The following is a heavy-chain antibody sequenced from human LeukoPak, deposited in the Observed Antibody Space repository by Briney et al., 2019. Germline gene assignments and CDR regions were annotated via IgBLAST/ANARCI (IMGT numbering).Heavy chain of an antibody. V-gene: IGHV3-74*01. CDR2: INSDGYST. CDR3: VRLVAVPDAYFDY. Sequence: GGSLRLSCAASGYTFSVYWMHRVRQAPGQGLVWVSRINSDGYSTAYADSVKGRFTISRDNAKNTLYLQMNSLRAEDTAVYYCVRLVAVPDAYFDYWGQGTLVTVSS. CDR1: GYTFSVYW. D-gene: IGHD2-2*01. J-gene: IGHJ4*02.